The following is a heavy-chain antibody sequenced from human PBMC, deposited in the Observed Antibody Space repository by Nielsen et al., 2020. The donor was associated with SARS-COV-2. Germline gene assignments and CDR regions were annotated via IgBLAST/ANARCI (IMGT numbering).Heavy chain of an antibody. Sequence: ASVKVSCKASGYTFTSYAMHWVRQAPGQRLEWMGWINAGNGNTKYSQKFQGRVTITRDTSASTAYMELSSLRSEDTAVYYCARDDIVVVPAAILLRGFDPWGQGTLVTVSS. CDR2: INAGNGNT. CDR3: ARDDIVVVPAAILLRGFDP. D-gene: IGHD2-2*02. J-gene: IGHJ5*02. CDR1: GYTFTSYA. V-gene: IGHV1-3*01.